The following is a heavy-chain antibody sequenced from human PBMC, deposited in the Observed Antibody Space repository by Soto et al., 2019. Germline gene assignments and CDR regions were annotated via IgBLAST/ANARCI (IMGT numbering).Heavy chain of an antibody. CDR2: INRDGSSR. CDR1: GFTLSSSR. D-gene: IGHD3-10*01. J-gene: IGHJ4*02. CDR3: AIGYYGSGSSLDY. Sequence: GGSLRLSXAASGFTLSSSRMYWLRQAPGKGMLWISCINRDGSSRSYAVSVEGRITISRDNARNRLYSQMNSLRGEDTAVYYCAIGYYGSGSSLDYGGQGSLVT. V-gene: IGHV3-74*01.